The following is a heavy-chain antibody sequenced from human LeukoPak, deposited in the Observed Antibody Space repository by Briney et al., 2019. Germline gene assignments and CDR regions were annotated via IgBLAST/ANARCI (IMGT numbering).Heavy chain of an antibody. J-gene: IGHJ4*02. CDR1: GFTFANSW. CDR3: TRDTIGSLDY. D-gene: IGHD1-26*01. CDR2: IKQDGSTK. V-gene: IGHV3-7*01. Sequence: GGSLRVSCAASGFTFANSWMAWVRQAPGKGLEWVANIKQDGSTKHYADSLKGRFTISRDNPKNSLFLQMNNLRADDTAIYYCTRDTIGSLDYWGQGILVTVAS.